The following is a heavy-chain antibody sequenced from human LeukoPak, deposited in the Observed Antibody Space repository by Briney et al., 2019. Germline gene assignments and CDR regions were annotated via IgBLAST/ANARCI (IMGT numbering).Heavy chain of an antibody. V-gene: IGHV4-61*01. Sequence: PSETLSLTCTVSGGSISSSSYYWTWVRQPPGKGLEWIGNVYYSGTTNYSPSLTSRLTISLDTSKNQFWLKLNSVTAADTAVYYCTARQAIAGDFASWGQGALVTVSS. CDR2: VYYSGTT. D-gene: IGHD6-19*01. CDR1: GGSISSSSYY. J-gene: IGHJ4*02. CDR3: TARQAIAGDFAS.